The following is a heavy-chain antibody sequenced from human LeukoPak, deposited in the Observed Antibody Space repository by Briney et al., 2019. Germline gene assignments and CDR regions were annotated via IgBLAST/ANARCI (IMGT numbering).Heavy chain of an antibody. Sequence: SVKVSCKASGGTFSSYAISWVRQAPGQGLEWMGGIIPIFGTANYAQKFQGRVTITADESTSTAYMELSSLRSEDTAVYYCARVPLLTSSSRGGYYFDCWGQGTLVTVSS. CDR1: GGTFSSYA. V-gene: IGHV1-69*01. CDR2: IIPIFGTA. J-gene: IGHJ4*02. CDR3: ARVPLLTSSSRGGYYFDC. D-gene: IGHD6-6*01.